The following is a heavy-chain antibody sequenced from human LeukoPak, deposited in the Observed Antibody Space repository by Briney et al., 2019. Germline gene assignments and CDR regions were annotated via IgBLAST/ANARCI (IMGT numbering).Heavy chain of an antibody. J-gene: IGHJ4*02. D-gene: IGHD6-13*01. V-gene: IGHV3-30*18. CDR3: AKDSSIAAAREYYFDY. CDR2: ISYDGSNK. Sequence: GGSLRLSCAASGFTFSSYGMHWVRQAPGKGLEWVAVISYDGSNKYYADSVKGRFTISRDNSKNTLYLQMNSLRAEGTAVYYCAKDSSIAAAREYYFDYWGQGTLVTVSS. CDR1: GFTFSSYG.